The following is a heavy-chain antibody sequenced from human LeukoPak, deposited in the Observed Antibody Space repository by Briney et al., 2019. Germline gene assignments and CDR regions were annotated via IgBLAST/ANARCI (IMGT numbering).Heavy chain of an antibody. Sequence: SETLSLTCAVYGGSFSGYYWSWIRQPPGKGLEWIGEINHSGSTKYNPSLKSRVTISVDTSKNQFSLKLGSVTAADTAVYYCARVHSNYLQLWLSHFDYWGPGTLVTVSS. J-gene: IGHJ4*02. CDR2: INHSGST. CDR1: GGSFSGYY. V-gene: IGHV4-34*01. D-gene: IGHD5-18*01. CDR3: ARVHSNYLQLWLSHFDY.